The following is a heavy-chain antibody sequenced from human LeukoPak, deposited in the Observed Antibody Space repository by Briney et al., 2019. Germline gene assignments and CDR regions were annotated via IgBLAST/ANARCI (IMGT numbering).Heavy chain of an antibody. V-gene: IGHV3-23*01. D-gene: IGHD6-19*01. CDR3: AKGKYSSGGVPDY. CDR1: GFTFSSYA. J-gene: IGHJ4*02. CDR2: LSASGSST. Sequence: PGGSLRLSCAASGFTFSSYAMSWVRQAPGKGLEWVSALSASGSSTYYADSVKGRFTVSRDNSKNTLYLQINSLRGEDTAVYYCAKGKYSSGGVPDYWGQGTLVTVSS.